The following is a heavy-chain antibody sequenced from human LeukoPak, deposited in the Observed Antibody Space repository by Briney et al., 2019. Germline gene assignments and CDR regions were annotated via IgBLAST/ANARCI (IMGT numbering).Heavy chain of an antibody. CDR2: INPIDGNT. V-gene: IGHV1-46*01. CDR3: AREPTSGSLYFDY. D-gene: IGHD1-26*01. Sequence: ASVKVSCKTSGYTFITSYTHWVRQAPGQGLEWMGMINPIDGNTNRPQKFRGRLTVTRDTSTSTVYMELSSLTSEDTAVYCCAREPTSGSLYFDYWGQGTLVTVSS. J-gene: IGHJ4*02. CDR1: GYTFITSY.